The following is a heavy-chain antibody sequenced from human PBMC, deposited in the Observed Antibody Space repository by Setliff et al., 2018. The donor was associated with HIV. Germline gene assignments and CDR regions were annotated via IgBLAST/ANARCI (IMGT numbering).Heavy chain of an antibody. CDR3: TRQTYYYGSGRYFPPDY. D-gene: IGHD3-10*01. V-gene: IGHV1-69*05. J-gene: IGHJ4*02. Sequence: ASVKVSCKASGYTFTSYYMHWVRQAPGQGLEWMGGIIPMFGAANYAQKFQGRVTITTDASTSAAYMELSSLRSEDTAVYYCTRQTYYYGSGRYFPPDYWGQGTLVTVSS. CDR1: GYTFTSYY. CDR2: IIPMFGAA.